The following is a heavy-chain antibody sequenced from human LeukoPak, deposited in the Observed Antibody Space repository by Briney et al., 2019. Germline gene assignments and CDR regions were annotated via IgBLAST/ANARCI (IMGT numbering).Heavy chain of an antibody. CDR3: TTRRVRGVSFNWFDP. V-gene: IGHV3-15*01. Sequence: GGSLRLSCAASGFTFSNAWMSWVRQAPGKGLEWVGRIKSKTDGGTTDYAAPVKGRFTISRDDSKNTLYLQMNSLKTEDTAVYYCTTRRVRGVSFNWFDPWGQGTLVTVSS. D-gene: IGHD3-10*01. CDR2: IKSKTDGGTT. J-gene: IGHJ5*02. CDR1: GFTFSNAW.